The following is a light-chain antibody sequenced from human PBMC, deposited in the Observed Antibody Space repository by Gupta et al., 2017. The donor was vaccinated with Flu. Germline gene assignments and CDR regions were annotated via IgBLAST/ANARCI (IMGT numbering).Light chain of an antibody. CDR3: QQCINWHPAGT. CDR2: DAS. V-gene: IGKV3-11*01. CDR1: QSVSSY. Sequence: EIVLTQSPATLSLSPGERATLSRASQSVSSYLAWYQQKPGQSPRPLIYDASNGATGIPAKCSGSGAGTDFNLTISIREPEDFAVYYCQQCINWHPAGTFGGGTKVEIK. J-gene: IGKJ4*01.